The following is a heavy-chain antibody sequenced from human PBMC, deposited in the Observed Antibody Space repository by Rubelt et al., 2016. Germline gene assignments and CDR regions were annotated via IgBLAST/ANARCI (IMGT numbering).Heavy chain of an antibody. CDR3: ARQAGHGMDV. CDR1: GYAFTNYN. V-gene: IGHV1-8*01. CDR2: LNPNSGNT. J-gene: IGHJ6*02. D-gene: IGHD3-10*01. Sequence: QVQLVQSGAEVKKPGASVKVSCKASGYAFTNYNINWVRQAAGQGLEWMGWLNPNSGNTGHAQNFLGRVTMTRNTSISTAYMELSSLRSEATAVYYCARQAGHGMDVWGQGTTGTVSS.